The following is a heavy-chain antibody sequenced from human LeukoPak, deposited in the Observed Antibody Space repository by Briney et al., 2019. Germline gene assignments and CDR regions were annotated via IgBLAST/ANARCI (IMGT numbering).Heavy chain of an antibody. CDR1: GFTVSSTF. Sequence: GGSLRLSCAVSGFTVSSTFMSWVRQAPGKGLEWVSVIYSGGRTDYVASLKGRFTISRDNSKNTVYLQMNSLRAEDTAVYYCASPGYYDSSSRDVWGQGARVTVSS. CDR3: ASPGYYDSSSRDV. V-gene: IGHV3-66*01. D-gene: IGHD3-22*01. J-gene: IGHJ6*02. CDR2: IYSGGRT.